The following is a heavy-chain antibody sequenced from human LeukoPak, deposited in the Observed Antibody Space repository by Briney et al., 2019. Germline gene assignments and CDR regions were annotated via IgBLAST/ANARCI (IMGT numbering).Heavy chain of an antibody. CDR1: GFTFSSYS. D-gene: IGHD3-22*01. V-gene: IGHV3-21*01. J-gene: IGHJ4*02. CDR2: ISSSSSYI. Sequence: GGSLRLSCAASGFTFSSYSMNWVRQAPGKGLEWASSISSSSSYIYYADSVKGRFTISRDNAKNSLYLQMNSLRAEDTAVYYCARASDSKSGDYWGQGTLVTVSS. CDR3: ARASDSKSGDY.